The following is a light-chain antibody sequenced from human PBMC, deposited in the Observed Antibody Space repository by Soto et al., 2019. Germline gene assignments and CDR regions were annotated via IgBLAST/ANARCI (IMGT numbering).Light chain of an antibody. J-gene: IGLJ1*01. CDR1: SSNIGNNY. CDR3: DSYTSSRAYV. CDR2: EVS. Sequence: QSVLTQPPSVSAASGQKITIPCSGSSSNIGNNYVSWYQQQSGKAPKLIIHEVSYRPSGVSNRFSGSKSGNTASLTISGLQAEDEADYYCDSYTSSRAYVFGIGTKLTVL. V-gene: IGLV2-14*01.